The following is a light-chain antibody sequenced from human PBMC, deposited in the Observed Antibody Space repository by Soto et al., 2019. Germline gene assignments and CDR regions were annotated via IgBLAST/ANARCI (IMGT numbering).Light chain of an antibody. CDR2: GAS. Sequence: EIVFTQSPGTLSLSPGDSGTLSCRAGQTLSSSSLAWYQQKPGQAPRLLIYGASNRASGIPDRFSGGGSGTDFTPTLNRLEPEDFEVYYYQQYGSSGTFGQGTKVDI. J-gene: IGKJ1*01. CDR1: QTLSSSS. CDR3: QQYGSSGT. V-gene: IGKV3-20*01.